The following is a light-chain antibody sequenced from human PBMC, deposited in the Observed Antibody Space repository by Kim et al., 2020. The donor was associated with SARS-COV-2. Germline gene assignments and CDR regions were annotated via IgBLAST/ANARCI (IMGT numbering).Light chain of an antibody. CDR1: QTVLYNSNNKNY. Sequence: DIVMTQSPDSLAVSLGERATLNCKSRQTVLYNSNNKNYLAWYQQKPGQVPKLLIYWASIRESGVSDRFSGSGSETDFTLTISSLQAEDVAVYYCQQYYSTPPSFGQGTKLEI. CDR3: QQYYSTPPS. CDR2: WAS. J-gene: IGKJ2*03. V-gene: IGKV4-1*01.